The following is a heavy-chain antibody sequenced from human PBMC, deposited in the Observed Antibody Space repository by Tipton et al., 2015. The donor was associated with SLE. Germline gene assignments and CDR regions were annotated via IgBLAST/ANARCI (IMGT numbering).Heavy chain of an antibody. Sequence: TLSLTCTVSSGSISGYCWSWIRQPPGKGLEWIGEINHSGSTNYNPSLKSRVTISVDTSKNQFSLKLSSVTAADTAVYYCARAQQPGSFDYWGQGTLVTVSS. CDR3: ARAQQPGSFDY. J-gene: IGHJ4*02. CDR2: INHSGST. V-gene: IGHV4-34*01. CDR1: SGSISGYC. D-gene: IGHD6-13*01.